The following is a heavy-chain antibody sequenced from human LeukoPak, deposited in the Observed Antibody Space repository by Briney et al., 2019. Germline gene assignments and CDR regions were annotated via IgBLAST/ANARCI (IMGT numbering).Heavy chain of an antibody. J-gene: IGHJ4*02. D-gene: IGHD6-13*01. Sequence: AGSLRLSCAASGFTFSSYAMSWVRQAPGKGLEWVSAISGSGGSTYYAHSVKGRFTISRDNSKNTLYLQMSSVRAEDTAVYYCAKDKLQQLVRYYFDYWGQGTLVTVSS. CDR3: AKDKLQQLVRYYFDY. CDR2: ISGSGGST. V-gene: IGHV3-23*01. CDR1: GFTFSSYA.